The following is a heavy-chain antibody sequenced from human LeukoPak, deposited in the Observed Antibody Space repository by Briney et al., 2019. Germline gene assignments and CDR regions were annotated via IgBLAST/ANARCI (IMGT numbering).Heavy chain of an antibody. CDR3: ARGGAGPLRD. D-gene: IGHD3-16*01. CDR2: ISNSGSP. CDR1: SASVSSYY. V-gene: IGHV4-59*02. J-gene: IGHJ4*02. Sequence: TSETLSLTCTVSSASVSSYYWSWVRQPPGGGLEWIGYISNSGSPSYNPSFKSRVTFSADTSKNHLSLKLNSVTPADTAVYFCARGGAGPLRDWGQGTLLTVSS.